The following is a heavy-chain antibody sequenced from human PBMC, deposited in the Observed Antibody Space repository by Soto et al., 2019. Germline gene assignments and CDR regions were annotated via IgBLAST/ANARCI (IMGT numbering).Heavy chain of an antibody. Sequence: QVQLVQSGAEVKKPGASVKVSCKASGYTFTSYAMHWVRQAPGQRLEWMGWINAGNGNTKYSQKFQGRVTITRDTSASTAYMELSSLRSEDTALYYCARGYSIDPWGQGTLVTVSS. J-gene: IGHJ5*02. V-gene: IGHV1-3*01. CDR1: GYTFTSYA. CDR2: INAGNGNT. CDR3: ARGYSIDP. D-gene: IGHD5-18*01.